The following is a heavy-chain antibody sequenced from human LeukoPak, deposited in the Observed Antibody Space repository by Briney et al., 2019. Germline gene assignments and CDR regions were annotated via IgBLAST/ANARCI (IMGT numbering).Heavy chain of an antibody. CDR3: AKAGDYSYFDY. D-gene: IGHD4-11*01. J-gene: IGHJ4*02. CDR2: ISGSDGST. CDR1: GLTVNSKY. Sequence: GGSLRLSCAASGLTVNSKYMSWVRQAPGKGLEWVSAISGSDGSTYYADSVKGRFTISRDNSKNTLYLQMNSLRAEDTAIYYCAKAGDYSYFDYWGQGTLVTVSS. V-gene: IGHV3-23*01.